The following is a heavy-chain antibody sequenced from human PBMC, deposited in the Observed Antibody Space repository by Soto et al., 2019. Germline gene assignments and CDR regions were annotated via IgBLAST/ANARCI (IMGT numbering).Heavy chain of an antibody. CDR2: IVVGSGNT. CDR3: AASSPRYYYDSSAV. V-gene: IGHV1-58*01. CDR1: GFTFTSSA. Sequence: RASVKVSCKASGFTFTSSAVQWVRQARGQRLEWIGWIVVGSGNTNYAQKFQERVTITRDMSTSTAYMELSSLRSEDTAVYYCAASSPRYYYDSSAVWGQGTTVTVSS. D-gene: IGHD3-22*01. J-gene: IGHJ6*02.